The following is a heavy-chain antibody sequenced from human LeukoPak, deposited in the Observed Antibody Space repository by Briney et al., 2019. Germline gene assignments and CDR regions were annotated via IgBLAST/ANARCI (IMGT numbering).Heavy chain of an antibody. CDR1: GFTFSSYW. D-gene: IGHD4-17*01. CDR2: INQDGSEK. CDR3: ARGRTTVITQRYYYYYMDV. J-gene: IGHJ6*03. V-gene: IGHV3-7*01. Sequence: PSGGSLRLSCAASGFTFSSYWMSWVRQAPGKGLEWVANINQDGSEKYYVDSEKGRFTISRDNAKNSLYLQMNSLRAEDTAVYYCARGRTTVITQRYYYYYMDVWGKGTTVTVSS.